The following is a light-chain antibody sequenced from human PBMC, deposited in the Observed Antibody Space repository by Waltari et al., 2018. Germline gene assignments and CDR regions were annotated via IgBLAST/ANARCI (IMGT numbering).Light chain of an antibody. Sequence: EIVMTQSPGTLSVSPGERAALSCRASQNIDNNLAWYQHKPGQAPRLLMSGASTRASGIPARFSGSGSGTEFTLTISSLQSEDSAVYYCQHYHNWPRTFGQGTKVEIK. J-gene: IGKJ1*01. V-gene: IGKV3-15*01. CDR2: GAS. CDR3: QHYHNWPRT. CDR1: QNIDNN.